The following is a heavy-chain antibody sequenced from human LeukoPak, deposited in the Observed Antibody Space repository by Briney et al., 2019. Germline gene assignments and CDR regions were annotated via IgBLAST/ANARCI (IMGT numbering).Heavy chain of an antibody. D-gene: IGHD3-10*01. J-gene: IGHJ4*02. CDR2: VKSDGSNP. CDR3: ARDIVSGSGSLDY. CDR1: RFSFSNYW. Sequence: GGSLRLSCAASRFSFSNYWMHWVRQAPGKWRVRVSRVKSDGSNPSYADSVKGRFTISRDNAENMLYLQMNTLGAEDTAVYYCARDIVSGSGSLDYWGQGTLVTVSS. V-gene: IGHV3-74*01.